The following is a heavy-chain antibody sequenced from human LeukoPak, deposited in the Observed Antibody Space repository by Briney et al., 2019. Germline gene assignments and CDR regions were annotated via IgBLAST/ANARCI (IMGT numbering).Heavy chain of an antibody. D-gene: IGHD6-13*01. Sequence: GGSLRLSCAASGFTFSNYWMHWVRQAPGKGLVWVSRINSDGSTTNYADSVKGRFTISRDNAKNTLFLQMNSLRAEDTAVYYCARDRGRYSCSWYLDHWGQGTLVTVSS. CDR1: GFTFSNYW. V-gene: IGHV3-74*01. CDR3: ARDRGRYSCSWYLDH. J-gene: IGHJ4*02. CDR2: INSDGSTT.